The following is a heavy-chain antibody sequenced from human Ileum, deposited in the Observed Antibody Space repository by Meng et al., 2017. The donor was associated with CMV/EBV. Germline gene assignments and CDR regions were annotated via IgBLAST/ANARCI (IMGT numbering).Heavy chain of an antibody. CDR3: ARQNHGYCSSTSCAGGPYYYYYGMDV. Sequence: ASVKVSCKASGYTFTGYYMHWVRQAPGQGLEWMGWINPNSGGTNYVQKFQGRVTMTRDTSISTAYMELSRLRSDDTAVYYCARQNHGYCSSTSCAGGPYYYYYGMDVWGQGTTVTVSS. J-gene: IGHJ6*02. V-gene: IGHV1-2*02. CDR1: GYTFTGYY. CDR2: INPNSGGT. D-gene: IGHD2-2*01.